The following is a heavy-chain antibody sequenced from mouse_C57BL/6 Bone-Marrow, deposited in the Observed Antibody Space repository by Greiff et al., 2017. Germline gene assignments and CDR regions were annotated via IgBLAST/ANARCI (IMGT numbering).Heavy chain of an antibody. CDR2: ILPSIGRT. V-gene: IGHV15-2*01. Sequence: QVQLKESGSELRSPGSSVKLSCKDFDSEVFPIAYMSWVRQKPGHGFEWIGGILPSIGRTIYGEKFEDKATLDADTLSNTAYLELNSLTSEDSAIYYCARRYGSSYRYFDVWGTGTTVTVSS. J-gene: IGHJ1*03. CDR3: ARRYGSSYRYFDV. D-gene: IGHD1-1*01. CDR1: DSEVFPIAY.